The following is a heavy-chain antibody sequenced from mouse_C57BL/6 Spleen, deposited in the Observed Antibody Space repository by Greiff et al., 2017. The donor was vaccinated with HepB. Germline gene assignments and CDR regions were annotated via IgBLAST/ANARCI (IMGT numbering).Heavy chain of an antibody. V-gene: IGHV8-12*01. J-gene: IGHJ1*03. Sequence: QVTLKESGPGILQSSQTLSLTCSFSGFSLRTSGMGVSWIRQPSGKGLEWLAHIYWDDDKRYNPSLKSRLTISKDTSRNQVFLKITSVDTADTATYYCARREDSNYIFDVWGTGTTVTVSS. CDR3: ARREDSNYIFDV. D-gene: IGHD2-5*01. CDR1: GFSLRTSGMG. CDR2: IYWDDDK.